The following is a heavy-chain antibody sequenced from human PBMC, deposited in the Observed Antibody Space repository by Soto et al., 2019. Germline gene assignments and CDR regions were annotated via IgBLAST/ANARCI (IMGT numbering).Heavy chain of an antibody. Sequence: QVQLVQSGAEVKKPGASVRVSRKASGYTFTSYGISWVRQAPGQGLEWMGWISAYNGNTNYAQSLQGRVTMTTDTSATTAYMELKSLTSDDTAVYYCARVSPSSRAAEPWGQGTLVTVS. CDR3: ARVSPSSRAAEP. V-gene: IGHV1-18*01. CDR1: GYTFTSYG. D-gene: IGHD6-13*01. CDR2: ISAYNGNT. J-gene: IGHJ4*02.